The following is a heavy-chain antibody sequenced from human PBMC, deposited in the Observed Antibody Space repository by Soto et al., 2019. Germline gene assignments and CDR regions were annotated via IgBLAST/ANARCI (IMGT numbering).Heavy chain of an antibody. V-gene: IGHV1-8*01. D-gene: IGHD3-9*01. Sequence: ASVKVSCKASGYTFTSYDINWVRQATGQGLEWMGWMNPNSGNTGYAQKFQGRVTMTRNTSISTAYMELSSLRSEDTAVYYCARVKESYDILTGYQPPLYYYYYMDVWGKGTTVTVSS. J-gene: IGHJ6*03. CDR1: GYTFTSYD. CDR2: MNPNSGNT. CDR3: ARVKESYDILTGYQPPLYYYYYMDV.